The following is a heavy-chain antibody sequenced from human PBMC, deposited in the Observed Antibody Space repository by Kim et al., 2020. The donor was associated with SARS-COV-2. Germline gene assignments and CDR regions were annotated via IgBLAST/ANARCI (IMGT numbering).Heavy chain of an antibody. Sequence: ASVKVSCKVSGYTFTELYMHWVRQAPGQGLEWMGWMDPDDGETIYAQKFQGRVTMTEDTSTNTAYMELSSLRSEDTAVYYCATGYPFGVCWFDPWGQGNLVTVSS. V-gene: IGHV1-24*01. CDR1: GYTFTELY. CDR3: ATGYPFGVCWFDP. D-gene: IGHD3-3*01. CDR2: MDPDDGET. J-gene: IGHJ5*02.